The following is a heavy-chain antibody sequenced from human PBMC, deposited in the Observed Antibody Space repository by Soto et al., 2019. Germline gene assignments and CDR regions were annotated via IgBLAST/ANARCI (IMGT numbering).Heavy chain of an antibody. CDR2: THHSGST. CDR1: GGSLSGNY. J-gene: IGHJ4*02. Sequence: QAQLQQWGTGLLKPSETLSLTCAVYGGSLSGNYWGWLRQPPGKGLEWIGETHHSGSTAYNPALRSRVTISVDTSRNQFSLKLNSVTAADTAVYYCARTTAASHLNYWSQGTLVTVSS. V-gene: IGHV4-34*01. D-gene: IGHD1-1*01. CDR3: ARTTAASHLNY.